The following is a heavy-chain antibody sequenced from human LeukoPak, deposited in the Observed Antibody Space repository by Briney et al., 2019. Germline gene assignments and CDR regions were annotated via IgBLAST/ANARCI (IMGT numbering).Heavy chain of an antibody. Sequence: SETLSLTCAVYGGSFSGYYWSWIRQPPGKELEWIGEINHSGSTNYNPSLKSRVTISGDTFKKQFSLKLIYVTAADTGVYYCGXXXQTYYDILTGLSFWGQGTLVTVSS. CDR2: INHSGST. V-gene: IGHV4-34*01. CDR1: GGSFSGYY. J-gene: IGHJ4*02. D-gene: IGHD3-9*01. CDR3: GXXXQTYYDILTGLSF.